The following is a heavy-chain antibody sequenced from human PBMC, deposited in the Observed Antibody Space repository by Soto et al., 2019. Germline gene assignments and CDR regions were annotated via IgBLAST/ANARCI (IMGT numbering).Heavy chain of an antibody. V-gene: IGHV4-30-4*01. CDR2: IYYSGST. Sequence: QVQLQESGPGLVKPSQTLSLTCTVSGGSISSGDYYWSWIRQPPGKGLEWIGYIYYSGSTYYNPSRQSRVTISVATSKNQFSLKLSSVTAADTAVYYCAREDIVATIFDYWGQGTLVTVSS. CDR3: AREDIVATIFDY. D-gene: IGHD5-12*01. J-gene: IGHJ4*02. CDR1: GGSISSGDYY.